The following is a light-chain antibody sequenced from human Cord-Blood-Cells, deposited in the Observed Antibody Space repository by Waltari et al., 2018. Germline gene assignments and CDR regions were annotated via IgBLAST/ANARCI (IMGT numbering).Light chain of an antibody. Sequence: DIVMTQSPLSLPVTHGEPASISCRSSQSLLHSNGYNYLVWYLQKPGQSPQLLIYLGSNRASGVPDRFSGSGSGTDFTLKISRVEAEDVGVYYCMQALQTPYTFGQGTKLEIK. CDR2: LGS. CDR1: QSLLHSNGYNY. CDR3: MQALQTPYT. V-gene: IGKV2-28*01. J-gene: IGKJ2*01.